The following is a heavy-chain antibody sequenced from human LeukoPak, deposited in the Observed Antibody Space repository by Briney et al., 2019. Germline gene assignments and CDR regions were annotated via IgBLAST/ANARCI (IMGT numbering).Heavy chain of an antibody. V-gene: IGHV3-30*18. CDR2: ISYDGSNK. Sequence: GGSLRLSCAASGFTFSSYGMHWVRQAPGKGLEWVAVISYDGSNKYYADSVKGRFTISRDNSKNTLYLQMNSLRAEDTAVYYCAKVLIGLGYCSGGSCSHSKTYYYYGMDVWGQGTTVTVSS. CDR1: GFTFSSYG. D-gene: IGHD2-15*01. CDR3: AKVLIGLGYCSGGSCSHSKTYYYYGMDV. J-gene: IGHJ6*02.